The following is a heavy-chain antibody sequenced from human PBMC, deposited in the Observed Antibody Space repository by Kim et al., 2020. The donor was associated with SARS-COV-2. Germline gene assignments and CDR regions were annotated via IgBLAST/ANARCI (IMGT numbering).Heavy chain of an antibody. V-gene: IGHV1-2*02. CDR1: GYTFTGYY. Sequence: ASVKVSCKASGYTFTGYYMHWVRQAPGQGLEWMGWINPNSGGTNYAQKFQGRVTMTRDTSISTAYMELSRLRSDDTAVYYCARGPLFIGSSTSCLDYWGQGTLVTVSS. J-gene: IGHJ4*02. D-gene: IGHD2-2*01. CDR3: ARGPLFIGSSTSCLDY. CDR2: INPNSGGT.